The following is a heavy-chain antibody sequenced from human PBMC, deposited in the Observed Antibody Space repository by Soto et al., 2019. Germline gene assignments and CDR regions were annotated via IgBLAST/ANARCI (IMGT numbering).Heavy chain of an antibody. CDR2: IYYSGST. CDR3: ARGACSGGSCYYYYYGMDV. V-gene: IGHV4-59*01. D-gene: IGHD2-15*01. CDR1: GCSISSYY. Sequence: NPSETLSLTCTVSGCSISSYYWSWIRQPPGKGLEWIGYIYYSGSTNYNPSLKSRGTISVDTSKNQCSLKLSSVTAADTAVYYCARGACSGGSCYYYYYGMDVWGQGTTVTVSS. J-gene: IGHJ6*02.